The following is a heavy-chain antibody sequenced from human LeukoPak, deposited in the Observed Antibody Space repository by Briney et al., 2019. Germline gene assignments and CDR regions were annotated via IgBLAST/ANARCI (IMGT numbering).Heavy chain of an antibody. CDR3: ARKGNPSGSRAGDAFDI. CDR2: IYPGDSDT. Sequence: GESLKISCKGSGYTFTTYWIGWVRQMPGKGLEWMGIIYPGDSDTRYSPSFQGQVTISADKSISTAYLQWSSLKASDTAMYYCARKGNPSGSRAGDAFDIWGQGTMVTVSS. J-gene: IGHJ3*02. CDR1: GYTFTTYW. D-gene: IGHD1-26*01. V-gene: IGHV5-51*01.